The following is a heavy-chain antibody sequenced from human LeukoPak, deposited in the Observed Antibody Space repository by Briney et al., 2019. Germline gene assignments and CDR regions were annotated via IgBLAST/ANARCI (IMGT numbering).Heavy chain of an antibody. V-gene: IGHV3-23*01. D-gene: IGHD3-9*01. CDR1: GFTFSSYG. CDR2: ISGSGGST. J-gene: IGHJ6*03. CDR3: AKDQNDSLRYLVYYYMDV. Sequence: GGSLRLSCAASGFTFSSYGMSWVRQAPGKGLEWVSAISGSGGSTYYADSVKGRFTISRDNSKNTLYLQMNSLRAEDTAVYYCAKDQNDSLRYLVYYYMDVWGKGTTVTISS.